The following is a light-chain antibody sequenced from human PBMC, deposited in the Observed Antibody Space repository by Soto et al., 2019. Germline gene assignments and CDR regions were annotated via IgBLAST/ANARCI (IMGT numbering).Light chain of an antibody. CDR3: QQYNNWPWT. J-gene: IGKJ1*01. V-gene: IGKV3-15*01. CDR2: GAS. CDR1: QSVSST. Sequence: EIVMTQSPATLSVSPGERATLSCRASQSVSSTLAWYQQKPGQAPRLLIYGASIRATGIPASFSGSGSGTEFTLTISSLQSEDFAVYYCQQYNNWPWTFGQGTKVEIK.